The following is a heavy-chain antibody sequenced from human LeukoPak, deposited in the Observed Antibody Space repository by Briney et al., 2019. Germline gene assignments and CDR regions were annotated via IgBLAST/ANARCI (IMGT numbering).Heavy chain of an antibody. J-gene: IGHJ6*03. V-gene: IGHV1-69*13. CDR2: IIPIFGTA. CDR1: GGTFSSYA. Sequence: ASVKVSCKASGGTFSSYAISWVRQAPGQGLEWMGGIIPIFGTANYAQKFQGRVTITADESTSTAYMELSSLRSEDTAVYYCARALDYYYGSGSYYNHYYYYYMDVWGKGTTVTISS. D-gene: IGHD3-10*01. CDR3: ARALDYYYGSGSYYNHYYYYYMDV.